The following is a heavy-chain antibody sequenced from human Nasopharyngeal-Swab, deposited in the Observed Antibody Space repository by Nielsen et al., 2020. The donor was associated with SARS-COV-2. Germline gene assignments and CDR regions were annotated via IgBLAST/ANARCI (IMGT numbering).Heavy chain of an antibody. CDR3: ARPLSRDSTWTTEANWFDP. V-gene: IGHV3-23*01. J-gene: IGHJ5*02. Sequence: GESLKISCAASGFTFSSYSMSWLRQAPGKGLEWVSTITGNGDPTYYADSVKGRFTISRDNSENTVYLQMNSLRAEDTALYHCARPLSRDSTWTTEANWFDPWGQGTLVTVSS. D-gene: IGHD6-13*01. CDR2: ITGNGDPT. CDR1: GFTFSSYS.